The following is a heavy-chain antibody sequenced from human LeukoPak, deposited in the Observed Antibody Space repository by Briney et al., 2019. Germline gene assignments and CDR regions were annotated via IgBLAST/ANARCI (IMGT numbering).Heavy chain of an antibody. J-gene: IGHJ6*02. CDR1: GYSFTSYW. Sequence: GESLKISCKGSGYSFTSYWIGWVRQMPGKGLEWMGIIYPGDSDTRYSPSFQGQVTISADKSISAAYLQWSSLKASDTAMYYCARGEGGYVPGVYYYYYGMDVWGQGTTVTVSS. CDR2: IYPGDSDT. CDR3: ARGEGGYVPGVYYYYYGMDV. V-gene: IGHV5-51*01. D-gene: IGHD5-12*01.